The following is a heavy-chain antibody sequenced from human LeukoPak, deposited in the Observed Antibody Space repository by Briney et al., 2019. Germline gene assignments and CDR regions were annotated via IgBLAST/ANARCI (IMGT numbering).Heavy chain of an antibody. J-gene: IGHJ4*02. CDR1: GGSSSGYY. CDR3: ARFSAARPYSVVDY. Sequence: SETLSLTCAVYGGSSSGYYWSWIRQPPGKGLGWIGEINHSGSTNYNPSLKSRVTISVDTSKNQFSLKLSSVTAADTAVYYCARFSAARPYSVVDYWGQGTLVTVSS. V-gene: IGHV4-34*01. CDR2: INHSGST. D-gene: IGHD6-6*01.